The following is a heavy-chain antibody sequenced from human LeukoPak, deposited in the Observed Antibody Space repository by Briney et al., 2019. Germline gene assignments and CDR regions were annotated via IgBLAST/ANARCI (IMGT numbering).Heavy chain of an antibody. D-gene: IGHD5-12*01. V-gene: IGHV3-21*01. CDR1: GFTFSSYS. Sequence: GGSLRLSCAASGFTFSSYSMNWVRQAPGKGLEWVSSISSSSSYIYYADSVKGRFTISRDNAKNSLYLQMNSLRAEDTAVYYWARDPDSGYDWHYYGMDVWGQGTTVTVSS. CDR2: ISSSSSYI. CDR3: ARDPDSGYDWHYYGMDV. J-gene: IGHJ6*02.